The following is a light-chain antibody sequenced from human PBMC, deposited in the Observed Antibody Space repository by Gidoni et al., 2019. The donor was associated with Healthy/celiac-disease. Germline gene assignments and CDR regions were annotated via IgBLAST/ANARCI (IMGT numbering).Light chain of an antibody. CDR2: YAS. Sequence: EIVLTQSPATLSLSPGERATLSCRASQSVSSYLAWYQQKPGQAPRLLIYYASNRATGIPARFSGSGSGTDFTLTISSLEPEDFAVYYCQQRSNWPRFTFGPGTKVDI. J-gene: IGKJ3*01. CDR3: QQRSNWPRFT. V-gene: IGKV3-11*01. CDR1: QSVSSY.